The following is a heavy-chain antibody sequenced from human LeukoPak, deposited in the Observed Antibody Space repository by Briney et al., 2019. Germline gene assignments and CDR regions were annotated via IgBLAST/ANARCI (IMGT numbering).Heavy chain of an antibody. J-gene: IGHJ4*02. CDR2: INPNSGGT. V-gene: IGHV1-2*02. Sequence: ASVKVSCKASGYTFTGYYMHWVRQAPGQGLEWMGWINPNSGGTNYAQKFQGRVTMTRDTSISTAYMELSRLRSDDTAVYYCARENYYDSSGYPDYWGQRTLVTVSS. CDR1: GYTFTGYY. CDR3: ARENYYDSSGYPDY. D-gene: IGHD3-22*01.